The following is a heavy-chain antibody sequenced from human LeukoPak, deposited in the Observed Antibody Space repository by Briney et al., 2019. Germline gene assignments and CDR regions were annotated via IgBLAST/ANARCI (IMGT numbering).Heavy chain of an antibody. Sequence: ASVKVSCKASGYTFTSYYMHWVRQAPGQGLEWMGIINPSGGSTSYAQKFQGRVTMTRDMSTSTVYMELSSLRSEDTAVYYCARTPVYDSSGNHYYYYMDVWGKGTTVTVSS. CDR2: INPSGGST. V-gene: IGHV1-46*01. CDR1: GYTFTSYY. J-gene: IGHJ6*03. D-gene: IGHD3-22*01. CDR3: ARTPVYDSSGNHYYYYMDV.